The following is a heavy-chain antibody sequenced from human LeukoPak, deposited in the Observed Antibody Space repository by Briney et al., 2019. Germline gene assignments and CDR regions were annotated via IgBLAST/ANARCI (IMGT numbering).Heavy chain of an antibody. CDR1: GYTFTSYG. CDR3: ARDDYDSSVPIYFQH. J-gene: IGHJ1*01. D-gene: IGHD3-22*01. V-gene: IGHV1-18*01. CDR2: ISAYNGNT. Sequence: ASVKVSCKASGYTFTSYGISWVRQAPGQGLEWMGWISAYNGNTNYAQKLQGRVTMTTDTSTSTAYMELRSLRSDDTAVYYCARDDYDSSVPIYFQHWGQGTLVTVSS.